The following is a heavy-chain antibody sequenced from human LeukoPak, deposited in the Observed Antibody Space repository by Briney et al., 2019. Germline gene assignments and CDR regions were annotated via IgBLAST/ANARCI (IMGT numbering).Heavy chain of an antibody. CDR1: GGSISSYY. Sequence: SETLSLTCTVSGGSISSYYWSWIRQPPGKGLEWIGYIYTSGSTNYNPAHKSRVTISVDTSKNQFSLKLSSVTAADTAVYYCARGQSSSWYLDYYYYMDVWGKGTTVTVSS. CDR2: IYTSGST. CDR3: ARGQSSSWYLDYYYYMDV. D-gene: IGHD6-13*01. J-gene: IGHJ6*03. V-gene: IGHV4-4*09.